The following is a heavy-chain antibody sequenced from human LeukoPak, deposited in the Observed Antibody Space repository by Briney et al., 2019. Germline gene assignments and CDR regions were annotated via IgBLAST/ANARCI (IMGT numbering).Heavy chain of an antibody. CDR1: GGSFSGYY. Sequence: SETLSLTCAVYGGSFSGYYWSWIRQSPGKGLEWIGENNLSGRINYNPSLKSRVTISADTSKNQFSLKMSSVTAADTAVYYCARDSSVAAAADGFDPWGQGTLVTVSS. CDR2: NNLSGRI. V-gene: IGHV4-34*01. D-gene: IGHD6-13*01. CDR3: ARDSSVAAAADGFDP. J-gene: IGHJ5*02.